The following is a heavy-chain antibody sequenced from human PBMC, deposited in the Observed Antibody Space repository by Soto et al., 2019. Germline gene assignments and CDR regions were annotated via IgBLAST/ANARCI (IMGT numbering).Heavy chain of an antibody. CDR1: GGSISSSSYY. J-gene: IGHJ3*02. CDR3: ARHWHGDYLGAFDI. Sequence: PSETLSLTCTVSGGSISSSSYYWGWIRQPPGKGLEWIGSIYYSGSTYYNPSLKSRVTISVDTPKNQFSLKLSSVTAADTAVYYCARHWHGDYLGAFDIWGQGTMVTVSS. CDR2: IYYSGST. D-gene: IGHD4-17*01. V-gene: IGHV4-39*01.